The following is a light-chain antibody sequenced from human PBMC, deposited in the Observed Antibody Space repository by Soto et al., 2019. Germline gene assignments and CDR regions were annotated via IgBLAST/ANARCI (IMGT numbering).Light chain of an antibody. CDR3: QQYSSSRT. CDR1: QSVSSN. V-gene: IGKV3-20*01. Sequence: LNHTPSTLCVAGEARATLSCRASQSVSSNLAWYQQKPGQAPRLLIYGASNRVSGIPDRFSGSGFGSGFSVSISRLVPEDFAVYYWQQYSSSRTFAQGTNVDIK. CDR2: GAS. J-gene: IGKJ1*01.